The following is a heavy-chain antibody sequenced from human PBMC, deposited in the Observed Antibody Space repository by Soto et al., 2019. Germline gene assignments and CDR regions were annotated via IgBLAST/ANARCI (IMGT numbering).Heavy chain of an antibody. J-gene: IGHJ5*02. D-gene: IGHD2-2*01. Sequence: SQTLSLTCAVYGGSFSGYYWSWIRQPPGKGLEWIGEINHSGSTNYNPSLKSRVTISVDTSKNQFSLKLSSVTAADTAVYYCARFLRDIVVVPAANWFDPWGQGTLVTVSS. CDR2: INHSGST. CDR1: GGSFSGYY. CDR3: ARFLRDIVVVPAANWFDP. V-gene: IGHV4-34*01.